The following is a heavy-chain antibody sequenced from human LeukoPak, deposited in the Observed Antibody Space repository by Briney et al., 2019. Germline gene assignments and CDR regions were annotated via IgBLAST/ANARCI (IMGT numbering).Heavy chain of an antibody. CDR1: GYTFTSYG. D-gene: IGHD2-2*01. CDR2: ISAYNGNT. Sequence: GESLKISCKGSGYTFTSYGISWVRQAPGQGLEWMGWISAYNGNTNYAQKLQGRVTMTTDTSTSTAYMELRSLRSDDTAVYYCAGVVPAAGARFDPWGQGTLVTVSS. CDR3: AGVVPAAGARFDP. J-gene: IGHJ5*02. V-gene: IGHV1-18*04.